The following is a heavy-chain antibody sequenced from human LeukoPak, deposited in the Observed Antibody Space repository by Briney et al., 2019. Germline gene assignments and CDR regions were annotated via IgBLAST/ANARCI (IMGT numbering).Heavy chain of an antibody. V-gene: IGHV4-39*07. D-gene: IGHD6-13*01. CDR3: ARAYSSSKTNWYFDL. CDR2: IYYSGST. J-gene: IGHJ2*01. Sequence: ASETLSLTCTVSGGSISSSSYYWGWIRQPPGKGLEWIGSIYYSGSTYYNPSLKSRVTISVDTSKNQFSLKLSSVTAADTAVYYCARAYSSSKTNWYFDLWGRGTLVTVSS. CDR1: GGSISSSSYY.